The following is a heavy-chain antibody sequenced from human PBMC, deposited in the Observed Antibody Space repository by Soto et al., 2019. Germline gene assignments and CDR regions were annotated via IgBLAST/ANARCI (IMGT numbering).Heavy chain of an antibody. Sequence: SETLSLTCTGSTSIYHWAWIRQPPGMGLEWIGYVSSTGSTKYNPSLKSRVTISIDTSRDQFTLQLTSVTAADTAVYYCARVAAFWSNYVHYYSGMDVWGQGITVTVSS. CDR1: STSIYH. CDR2: VSSTGST. V-gene: IGHV4-59*01. J-gene: IGHJ6*02. CDR3: ARVAAFWSNYVHYYSGMDV. D-gene: IGHD3-10*01.